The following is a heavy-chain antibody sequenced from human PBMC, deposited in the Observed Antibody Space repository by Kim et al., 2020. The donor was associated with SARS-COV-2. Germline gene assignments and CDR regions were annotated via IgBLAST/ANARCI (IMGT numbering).Heavy chain of an antibody. Sequence: NKYYADSMKGRFTIARDNSKNTLNLRMNSLRAGGTAVYYCASGSNNYFGYWGQGTLVTVSS. V-gene: IGHV3-30*05. CDR3: ASGSNNYFGY. J-gene: IGHJ4*02. CDR2: NK.